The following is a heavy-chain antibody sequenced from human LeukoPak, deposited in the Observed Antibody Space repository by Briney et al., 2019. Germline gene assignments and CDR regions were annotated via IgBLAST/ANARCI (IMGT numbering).Heavy chain of an antibody. J-gene: IGHJ4*02. D-gene: IGHD3-10*01. CDR1: GGTFSSYA. Sequence: ASVKVSCTASGGTFSSYAISWVRQAPGQGLEWMGGIIPIFGTANYAQKFQGRVTITADESTSTAYMELSSLRSEDTAVYYCARAAPTSYYYGSGSYYPFDYWGQGTLVTVSS. V-gene: IGHV1-69*13. CDR2: IIPIFGTA. CDR3: ARAAPTSYYYGSGSYYPFDY.